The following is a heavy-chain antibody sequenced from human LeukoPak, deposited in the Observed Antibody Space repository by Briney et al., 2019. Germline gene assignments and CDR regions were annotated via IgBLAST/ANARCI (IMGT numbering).Heavy chain of an antibody. J-gene: IGHJ5*02. CDR1: GLTLSSYA. D-gene: IGHD1-1*01. V-gene: IGHV3-30-3*01. CDR2: ISYDGSNK. Sequence: GGSLRLSCAVSGLTLSSYAMHWVRQAPGKGLEWVAVISYDGSNKYYADSVKGRFTISRDNSENTLDLQMNGLRAEGTAVYYCARDPGTTGRRGNWFDPWGQGTLVTVSS. CDR3: ARDPGTTGRRGNWFDP.